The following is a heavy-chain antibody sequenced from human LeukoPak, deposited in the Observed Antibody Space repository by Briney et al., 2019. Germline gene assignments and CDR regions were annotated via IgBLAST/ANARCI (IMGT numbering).Heavy chain of an antibody. V-gene: IGHV3-23*01. Sequence: GGSLRLSCTASGFTFRSYAMNCVRQAPGKGLEWVSVINNSGDNTFSDSVKGRFTISRDNSKNMLYLQMSSLRGEDTAVYYCARSLKWNLVGFDYWGQGTLVTVSS. CDR1: GFTFRSYA. D-gene: IGHD1-1*01. J-gene: IGHJ4*02. CDR2: INNSGDNT. CDR3: ARSLKWNLVGFDY.